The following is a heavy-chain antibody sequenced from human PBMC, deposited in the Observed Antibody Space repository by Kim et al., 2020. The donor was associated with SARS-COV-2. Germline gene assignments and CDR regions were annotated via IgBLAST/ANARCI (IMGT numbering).Heavy chain of an antibody. J-gene: IGHJ4*02. Sequence: ASVKVSCKASGYTFTSYGISWVRQAPGQGLEWMGWISAYNGNTNYAQKLQGRVTMTTDTSTSTAYMELRSLRSDDTAVYYCARVFLSSWYDESSYYFDYWGQGTLVTVSS. CDR3: ARVFLSSWYDESSYYFDY. CDR1: GYTFTSYG. V-gene: IGHV1-18*01. CDR2: ISAYNGNT. D-gene: IGHD6-13*01.